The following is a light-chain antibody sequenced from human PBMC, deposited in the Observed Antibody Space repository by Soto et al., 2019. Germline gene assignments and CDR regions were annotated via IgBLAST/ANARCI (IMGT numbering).Light chain of an antibody. Sequence: IVLTPVPGTLSLSPGERATLSCRASQSVSNNYLAWYQQKPGQAPRLLIYGASNRATGIPDRFSGSGSGTDFTLTISRLEPEDFAVYYCQQYGSSGTFGQGTKVDIK. CDR1: QSVSNNY. V-gene: IGKV3-20*01. J-gene: IGKJ1*01. CDR3: QQYGSSGT. CDR2: GAS.